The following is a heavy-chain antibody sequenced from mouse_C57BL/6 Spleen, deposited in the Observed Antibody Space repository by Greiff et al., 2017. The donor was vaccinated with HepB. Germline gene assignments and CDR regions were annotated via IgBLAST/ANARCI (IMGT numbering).Heavy chain of an antibody. Sequence: VQLKQSGPELVKPGASVKISCKASGYAFSSSWMNWVKQRPGKGLEWIGRIYPGDGDTNYNGKFKGKATLTADKSSSTAYMQLSSLTSEDSAVYFCARSHYGSRPFDYWGQGTTLTVSS. D-gene: IGHD1-1*01. V-gene: IGHV1-82*01. J-gene: IGHJ2*01. CDR2: IYPGDGDT. CDR3: ARSHYGSRPFDY. CDR1: GYAFSSSW.